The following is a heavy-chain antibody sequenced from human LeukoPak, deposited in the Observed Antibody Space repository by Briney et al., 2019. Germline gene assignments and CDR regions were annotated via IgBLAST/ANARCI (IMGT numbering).Heavy chain of an antibody. Sequence: SETLSLTCTVSGGSISSSSYYWGWLRQPPGKGLEWIGSIYYSGSTYYNPSLKSRITISVDTSKNQFSLKLSSVTAADTAVYYCARLPSGWSLIHAFDIWGQGTMVTVSS. CDR3: ARLPSGWSLIHAFDI. CDR1: GGSISSSSYY. V-gene: IGHV4-39*01. CDR2: IYYSGST. J-gene: IGHJ3*02. D-gene: IGHD6-19*01.